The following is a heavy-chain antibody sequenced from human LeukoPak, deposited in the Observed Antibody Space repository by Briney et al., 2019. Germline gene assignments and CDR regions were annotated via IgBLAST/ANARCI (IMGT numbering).Heavy chain of an antibody. Sequence: ASVTVSCKASGYTFTGYYMHWVRQAPGQGLEWMGWINPNSGGTNYAQKFQGRVTMTRDTSISTAYMELSRLRSDDTAVYYCARIAYCSSTSCYPMYNWFDPWGQGTLVTVSS. CDR1: GYTFTGYY. V-gene: IGHV1-2*02. J-gene: IGHJ5*02. CDR3: ARIAYCSSTSCYPMYNWFDP. CDR2: INPNSGGT. D-gene: IGHD2-2*01.